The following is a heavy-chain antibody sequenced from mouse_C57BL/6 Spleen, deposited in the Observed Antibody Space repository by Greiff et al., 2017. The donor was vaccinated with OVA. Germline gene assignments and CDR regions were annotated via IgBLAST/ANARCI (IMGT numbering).Heavy chain of an antibody. CDR1: GFSFNTYA. CDR2: IRSKSNNYAT. V-gene: IGHV10-1*01. CDR3: VRQQLRLLSYAMDY. Sequence: EVMLVESGGGLVQPKGSLKLSCAASGFSFNTYAMNWVRQAPGKGLEWVARIRSKSNNYATSYADSVKDSFTISRDDSESMLYLQMHNLKTEDTAMYYGVRQQLRLLSYAMDYWGQGTSVTVSS. J-gene: IGHJ4*01. D-gene: IGHD3-2*02.